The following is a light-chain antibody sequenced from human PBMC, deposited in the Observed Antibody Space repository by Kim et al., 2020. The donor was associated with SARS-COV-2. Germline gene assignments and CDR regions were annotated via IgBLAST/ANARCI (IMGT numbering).Light chain of an antibody. CDR2: QDT. V-gene: IGLV3-1*01. CDR1: TLGDPY. Sequence: SYELTQPPSVSFSPVPTATITCSGDTLGDPYVCWSQQKPGQSPLLFLYQDTKRPSGIPERFSGSNSGNTATLTISGTQAMDEADYYCQAWATSTVV. CDR3: QAWATSTVV. J-gene: IGLJ2*01.